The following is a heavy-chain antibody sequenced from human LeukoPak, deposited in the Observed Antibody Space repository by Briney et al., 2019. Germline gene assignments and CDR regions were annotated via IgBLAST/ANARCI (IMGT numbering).Heavy chain of an antibody. V-gene: IGHV3-48*03. D-gene: IGHD3-10*01. CDR1: GFTFSSYE. CDR2: ISSSGSTI. Sequence: QPGGSLKLSCAASGFTFSSYEMNWVRQAPGKGLEWGSYISSSGSTIYYADSVKGRFTISRDNAKNSLYLQMNSLRAEDTAVYYCARGQYYYGSGSPMRNWFDPWGQGTLVTVSS. J-gene: IGHJ5*02. CDR3: ARGQYYYGSGSPMRNWFDP.